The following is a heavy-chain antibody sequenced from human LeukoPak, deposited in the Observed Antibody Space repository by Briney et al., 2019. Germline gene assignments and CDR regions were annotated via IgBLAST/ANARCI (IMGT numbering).Heavy chain of an antibody. CDR1: GGSISTYS. Sequence: SETLSLTCTISGGSISTYSWAWIRQTAGKGLEWIGRIYSSGTTNYNPSLKSRVSMSLDTSKNQFSLKVNSVTAADTAVYYCARGAVSDYYYYMDVRGKGTTVTVSS. CDR3: ARGAVSDYYYYMDV. J-gene: IGHJ6*03. V-gene: IGHV4-4*07. CDR2: IYSSGTT. D-gene: IGHD3-16*01.